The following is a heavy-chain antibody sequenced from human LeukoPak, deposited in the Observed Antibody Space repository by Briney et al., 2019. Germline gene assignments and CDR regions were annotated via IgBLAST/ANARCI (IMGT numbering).Heavy chain of an antibody. CDR3: ARAPGIAVAGGAFDY. V-gene: IGHV1-69*13. Sequence: GASVKVSCTASGGTFSSYAISWVRQAPGQGLEWMGGIIPIFGTANYAQKFQGRVTITADESTSTAYMELSSLRSEDTAVYYCARAPGIAVAGGAFDYWGQGTLVTVSS. D-gene: IGHD6-19*01. J-gene: IGHJ4*02. CDR1: GGTFSSYA. CDR2: IIPIFGTA.